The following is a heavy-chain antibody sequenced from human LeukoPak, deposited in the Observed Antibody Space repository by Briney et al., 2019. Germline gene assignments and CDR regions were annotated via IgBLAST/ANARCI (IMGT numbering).Heavy chain of an antibody. J-gene: IGHJ4*02. CDR2: MNPNSGNT. V-gene: IGHV1-8*01. CDR1: GYTFTSYD. Sequence: ASVKVSCKASGYTFTSYDINWVRQATGQGLEWMGWMNPNSGNTSYAQKFQGRVTMTRNTSISTAYMELSSLRSEDTAVYYCARYYDSSGYYLYYWGQGTLVTVSS. CDR3: ARYYDSSGYYLYY. D-gene: IGHD3-22*01.